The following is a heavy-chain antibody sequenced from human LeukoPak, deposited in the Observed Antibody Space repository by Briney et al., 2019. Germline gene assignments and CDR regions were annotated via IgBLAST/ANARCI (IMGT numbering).Heavy chain of an antibody. CDR1: GFTFSSYA. J-gene: IGHJ6*03. D-gene: IGHD1-26*01. Sequence: GGSLRLSCAASGFTFSSYAMQWVRQAPGKGLEWVAVISYDGSNKYYADSVKGRFTISRDNSKNTLYLQMNSLRAEDTAVYYCARDSGSYYYYYMDVWGKGTTVTVSS. CDR2: ISYDGSNK. CDR3: ARDSGSYYYYYMDV. V-gene: IGHV3-30*04.